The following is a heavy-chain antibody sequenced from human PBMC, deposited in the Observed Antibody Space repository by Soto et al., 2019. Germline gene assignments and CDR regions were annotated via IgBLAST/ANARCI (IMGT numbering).Heavy chain of an antibody. CDR2: IRDKVNKYAT. V-gene: IGHV3-73*02. J-gene: IGHJ6*02. CDR3: GYDFWSGYYSVGQTSGMDV. Sequence: EVQLVESGGGLVQPGGSLKLSCAASGFTFSGSAIHWVRQASGKGLEWVGRIRDKVNKYATSYAASVTGRFTISRYDSKNMAYLQTNSLKTDDTAVYYCGYDFWSGYYSVGQTSGMDVWGQGTTVTVSS. D-gene: IGHD3-3*01. CDR1: GFTFSGSA.